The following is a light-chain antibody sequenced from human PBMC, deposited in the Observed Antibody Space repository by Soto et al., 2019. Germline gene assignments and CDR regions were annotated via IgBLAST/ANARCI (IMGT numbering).Light chain of an antibody. V-gene: IGLV3-25*02. CDR2: KDN. CDR3: QSSDSSGTYVV. J-gene: IGLJ2*01. Sequence: SYELTQPPSVSLSPGQTARIACSGDALPKQYAYWYQQKPGQAPVLVIYKDNERPSGIPERFSGSSSGTTVTLTISGVQAEDAADYYCQSSDSSGTYVVFGGGTKLTVL. CDR1: ALPKQY.